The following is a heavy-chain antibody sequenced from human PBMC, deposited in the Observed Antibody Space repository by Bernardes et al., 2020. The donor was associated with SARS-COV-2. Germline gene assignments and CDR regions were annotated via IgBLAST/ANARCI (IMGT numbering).Heavy chain of an antibody. V-gene: IGHV4-59*11. Sequence: SETLSLTCSVSGGSITSHYWSWIRQPPGKGLEWIGNMYHSGYTNYNGSLKSRVTILVDTSKNQFSLKLTSVTAADTAVYYCARVEDKTGRVFDCWGQGTLVTVSS. J-gene: IGHJ4*02. D-gene: IGHD2-15*01. CDR3: ARVEDKTGRVFDC. CDR2: MYHSGYT. CDR1: GGSITSHY.